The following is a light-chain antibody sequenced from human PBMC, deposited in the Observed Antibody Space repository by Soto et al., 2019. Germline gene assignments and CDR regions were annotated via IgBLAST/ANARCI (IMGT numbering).Light chain of an antibody. V-gene: IGLV2-8*01. Sequence: QSVLTQPPSASGSPGQSVTISCTGTSSDVGGYNYVSWYQQHPGKAPKLMIYVVSKRPSGVPDRFSGSKSGNTASLTVSGLQAEDEADYYCSSYAGSNNSVFGGGTKLTVL. J-gene: IGLJ2*01. CDR2: VVS. CDR3: SSYAGSNNSV. CDR1: SSDVGGYNY.